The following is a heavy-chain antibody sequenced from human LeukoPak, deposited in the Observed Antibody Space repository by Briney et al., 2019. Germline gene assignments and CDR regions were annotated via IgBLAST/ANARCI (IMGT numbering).Heavy chain of an antibody. CDR3: AREEFCNGGGCSFDS. J-gene: IGHJ4*02. V-gene: IGHV4-4*07. CDR2: IYPSGTT. D-gene: IGHD2-15*01. CDR1: GGSLSSYY. Sequence: PLETLSLTCSVSGGSLSSYYWSWIRQSAGKGLEWIGRIYPSGTTNYNPSLKSRVTVSLDTSKNHFSLNLSSVTAADTAMYYCAREEFCNGGGCSFDSWGQGALVTVSS.